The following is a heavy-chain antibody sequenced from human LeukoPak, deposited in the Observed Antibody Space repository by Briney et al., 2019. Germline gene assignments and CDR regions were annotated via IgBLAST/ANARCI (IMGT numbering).Heavy chain of an antibody. CDR2: IRSSGSTI. Sequence: GGSLRLSCAASGFTFSSYSMNWVRQAPGKGLEWVAYIRSSGSTIYYSDSVKGRFTISRDTAKNSLYLQMNSLRDEDTAVYYCTRDPDALDYWGRGTLVTVSS. J-gene: IGHJ4*02. CDR1: GFTFSSYS. V-gene: IGHV3-48*02. CDR3: TRDPDALDY.